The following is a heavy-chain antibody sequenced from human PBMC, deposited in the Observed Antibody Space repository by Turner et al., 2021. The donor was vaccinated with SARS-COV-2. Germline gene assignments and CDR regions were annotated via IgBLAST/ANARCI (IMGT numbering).Heavy chain of an antibody. J-gene: IGHJ6*02. CDR1: GFTFSAYT. V-gene: IGHV3-21*01. CDR2: ISSGSSYI. CDR3: ARDVTMTQWLVPSYGMDV. Sequence: EVQLVESGGGLVKPGGSLRLSCAASGFTFSAYTMNWVRLAPGKGLEWVSSISSGSSYIYYADSVKGRFTISRDNAKNSLYLQMNSLRAEDTAVYYCARDVTMTQWLVPSYGMDVWGQGTTVTVSS. D-gene: IGHD6-19*01.